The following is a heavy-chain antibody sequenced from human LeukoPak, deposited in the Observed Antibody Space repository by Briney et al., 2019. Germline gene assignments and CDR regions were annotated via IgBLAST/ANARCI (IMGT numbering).Heavy chain of an antibody. Sequence: GGSLRLSCAASGFTFSNYWMSWVRQAPGKGLEWVANIKEDGSEKYYVDSVKGRFTISRDNAKNSPYLQMNSLRAEDTAVYYCARTIRGYWGQGTLVTVSP. V-gene: IGHV3-7*02. J-gene: IGHJ4*02. CDR2: IKEDGSEK. D-gene: IGHD3-10*01. CDR3: ARTIRGY. CDR1: GFTFSNYW.